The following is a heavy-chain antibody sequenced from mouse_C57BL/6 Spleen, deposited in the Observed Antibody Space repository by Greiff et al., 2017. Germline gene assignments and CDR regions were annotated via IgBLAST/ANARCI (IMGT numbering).Heavy chain of an antibody. CDR3: TRGTTQAYAMDY. Sequence: QVQLKQSGAELVRPGASVTLSCKASGYTFTDYEMHWVKQTPVHGLEWNGAIDPETGGTAYNQKFKGKAILTADKSSSTAYMELRSLTSEDSAVYYCTRGTTQAYAMDYWGQGTSVTVSS. CDR2: IDPETGGT. CDR1: GYTFTDYE. V-gene: IGHV1-15*01. D-gene: IGHD3-2*02. J-gene: IGHJ4*01.